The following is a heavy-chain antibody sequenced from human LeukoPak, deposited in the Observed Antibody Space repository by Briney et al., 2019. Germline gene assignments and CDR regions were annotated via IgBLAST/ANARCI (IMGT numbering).Heavy chain of an antibody. CDR1: DYTFTSYG. V-gene: IGHV1-18*01. CDR3: ARGQSGDFGHPFGFDY. J-gene: IGHJ4*02. Sequence: ALVKVSCKASDYTFTSYGISWVRQAPGQGLEWMGWISAYTANTNYAQKVQGRVTMTTDTSTSTAYMELRSLRSDDTAVYYCARGQSGDFGHPFGFDYWGQGTLVTVSS. D-gene: IGHD4-17*01. CDR2: ISAYTANT.